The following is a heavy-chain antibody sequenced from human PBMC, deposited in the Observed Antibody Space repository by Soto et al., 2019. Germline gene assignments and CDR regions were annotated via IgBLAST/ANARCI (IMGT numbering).Heavy chain of an antibody. Sequence: SETLSLTCTVSGGSISSSSYYWGWIRQPPGKGLEWIGSIYYSGYTYYNPSLKSRVTISVDTSKNQFSLKVNSVTVADTAVYYCARRSHTNWPAYWGHGTQVTVSS. V-gene: IGHV4-39*01. J-gene: IGHJ5*01. D-gene: IGHD2-15*01. CDR1: GGSISSSSYY. CDR2: IYYSGYT. CDR3: ARRSHTNWPAY.